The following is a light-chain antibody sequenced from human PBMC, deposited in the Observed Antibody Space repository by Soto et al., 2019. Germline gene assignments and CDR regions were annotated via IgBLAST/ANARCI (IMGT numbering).Light chain of an antibody. CDR3: HQYGSSPIT. V-gene: IGKV3-20*01. CDR1: QSVSSRF. Sequence: EIVLTQSPGTLSLSPGERATLSCRASQSVSSRFLGWFQQKHGQAPRLLIYGASSRATGIPERFSGSGSGTDFTLTISRLEPEDLAVYYCHQYGSSPITFGQGTRLEIK. CDR2: GAS. J-gene: IGKJ5*01.